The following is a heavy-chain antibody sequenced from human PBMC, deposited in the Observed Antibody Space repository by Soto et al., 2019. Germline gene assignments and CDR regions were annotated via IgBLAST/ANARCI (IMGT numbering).Heavy chain of an antibody. CDR3: ARQVGGWAPWYFDY. D-gene: IGHD6-19*01. CDR2: IYYSGST. V-gene: IGHV4-59*08. J-gene: IGHJ4*02. CDR1: GGSISSYY. Sequence: LSLTCTVSGGSISSYYWSWIRQPPGKGLEWIGYIYYSGSTNYNPSLKSRVTISVDTSKNQFSLKLSSVTAADTAVYYCARQVGGWAPWYFDYWGQGTLVTVSS.